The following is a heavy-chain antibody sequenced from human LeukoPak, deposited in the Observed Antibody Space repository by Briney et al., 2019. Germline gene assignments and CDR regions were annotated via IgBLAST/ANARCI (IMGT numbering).Heavy chain of an antibody. Sequence: SETLSLTCTVSGGSISSSSYYWGWIRQPPGKGLEWIGSIYYSGSTYYNPSLKSRVTISVDTSKNQFSLKLSSVTAADTAVYYCARGRRWYGFNYYYMDVWGKGTTVTVSS. J-gene: IGHJ6*03. CDR1: GGSISSSSYY. V-gene: IGHV4-39*07. CDR2: IYYSGST. CDR3: ARGRRWYGFNYYYMDV. D-gene: IGHD2-15*01.